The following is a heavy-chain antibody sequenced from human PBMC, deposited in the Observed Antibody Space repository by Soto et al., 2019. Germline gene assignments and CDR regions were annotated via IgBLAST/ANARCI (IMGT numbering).Heavy chain of an antibody. D-gene: IGHD3-10*01. CDR3: SRAGYGSGSYYPWDFDY. J-gene: IGHJ4*02. CDR2: IHRSGSN. Sequence: PSATLSLTGAASGGSISSGGYSWSWIRQPPAQGLEWIGYIHRSGSNYYNPASKSRVTISVDRSKNQSSLKLSSGTAADTAVYYCSRAGYGSGSYYPWDFDYWGQGTLVTVSS. V-gene: IGHV4-30-2*01. CDR1: GGSISSGGYS.